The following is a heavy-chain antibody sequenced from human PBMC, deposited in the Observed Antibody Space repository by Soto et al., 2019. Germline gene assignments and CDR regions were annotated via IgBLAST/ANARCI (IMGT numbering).Heavy chain of an antibody. V-gene: IGHV3-23*01. CDR3: AKDDKLTIHYYYYGMDV. CDR1: GFTFSSYA. D-gene: IGHD4-4*01. Sequence: VGSLRLSCAASGFTFSSYAMSWVRQAPGKGLEWVSAISGSGGSTYYADSVKGRFTISRDNSKNTLYLQMNSLRAEDTAVYYCAKDDKLTIHYYYYGMDVWGQGTTVTVSS. CDR2: ISGSGGST. J-gene: IGHJ6*02.